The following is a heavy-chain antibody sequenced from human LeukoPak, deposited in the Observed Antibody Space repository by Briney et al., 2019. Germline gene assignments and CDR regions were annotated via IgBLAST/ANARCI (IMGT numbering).Heavy chain of an antibody. CDR1: GFTFSSYA. Sequence: GGSLRLSCAASGFTFSSYAMHWVRQAPGKGLEWVAVISYDGSNKYYADSVKGRFTISRDSSKNTLYLQMNSLRAEDTAVYYCARVVSLFGTGSFYYYYGMDVWGQGTTVTVSS. D-gene: IGHD3-3*01. V-gene: IGHV3-30-3*01. CDR2: ISYDGSNK. CDR3: ARVVSLFGTGSFYYYYGMDV. J-gene: IGHJ6*02.